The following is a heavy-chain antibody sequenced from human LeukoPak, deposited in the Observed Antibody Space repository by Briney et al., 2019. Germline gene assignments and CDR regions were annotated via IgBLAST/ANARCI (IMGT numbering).Heavy chain of an antibody. J-gene: IGHJ4*02. V-gene: IGHV3-11*04. Sequence: GGSLRLSCAASGFTFSDYYMSWIRQAPGKGLEWVSYISSSGNTIYYADSVKGRFTISRDDSRNTLYLQMNSLRPEDTAVYYCARIGYCSGGSCYPLDYWGQGTLVTVSS. CDR3: ARIGYCSGGSCYPLDY. CDR2: ISSSGNTI. D-gene: IGHD2-15*01. CDR1: GFTFSDYY.